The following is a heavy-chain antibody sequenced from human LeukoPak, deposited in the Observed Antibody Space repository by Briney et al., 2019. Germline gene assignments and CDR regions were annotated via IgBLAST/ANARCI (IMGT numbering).Heavy chain of an antibody. CDR3: ARVPRGYSYREPRYYYYGMDV. J-gene: IGHJ6*02. Sequence: ASVKVSCKASGYTFTSYDINWVRQATGQGLEWMGWMNPNSGNTGYAQKFQGRVTMTRNTSTSTAYMELSSLRSEDTAVYYCARVPRGYSYREPRYYYYGMDVWGQGTTVTVSS. CDR1: GYTFTSYD. CDR2: MNPNSGNT. V-gene: IGHV1-8*01. D-gene: IGHD5-18*01.